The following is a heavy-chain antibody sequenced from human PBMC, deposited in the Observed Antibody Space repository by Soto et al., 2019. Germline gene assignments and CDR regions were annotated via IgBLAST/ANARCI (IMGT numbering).Heavy chain of an antibody. D-gene: IGHD6-25*01. CDR1: GFTFSDNY. Sequence: QVQLVESGGGLVNPGGSLTLSCAVSGFTFSDNYMSWIRQAPGKGLECLSYIGPTVSDMSYADSVKGRSTISRDNAKNSLYLQMSRLRAEATAVYYCATTARLFNYWGRGPLVTVSS. V-gene: IGHV3-11*01. CDR3: ATTARLFNY. J-gene: IGHJ4*02. CDR2: IGPTVSDM.